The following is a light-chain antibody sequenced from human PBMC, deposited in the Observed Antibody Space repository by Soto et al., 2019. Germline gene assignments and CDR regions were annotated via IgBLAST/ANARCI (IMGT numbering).Light chain of an antibody. CDR1: SSDLGNYNF. Sequence: QSVLTQSASVSGSPGQSITISCTGTSSDLGNYNFVSWFQQHPGKAPKLVIYEVGNRPSGVSSRFSGSKSGNTASLTISGLQAEDEADYYCNSFTTSNTYVFGNGTKVTVL. CDR2: EVG. V-gene: IGLV2-14*01. J-gene: IGLJ1*01. CDR3: NSFTTSNTYV.